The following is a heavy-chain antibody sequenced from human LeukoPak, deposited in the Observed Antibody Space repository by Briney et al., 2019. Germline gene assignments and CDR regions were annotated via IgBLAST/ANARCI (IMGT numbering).Heavy chain of an antibody. CDR2: IKSKGSGETR. CDR3: AKDKWGGDGLGGWAFDI. Sequence: GGSLRLSCVGSGFNFNYAWMSWVRQAPGRGLEWVGRIKSKGSGETRDHAAPVKDRFTISRDDSKTTLYLQMNSLTAEDMAFYYCAKDKWGGDGLGGWAFDIWGQGTMVTVSS. D-gene: IGHD7-27*01. V-gene: IGHV3-15*05. J-gene: IGHJ3*02. CDR1: GFNFNYAW.